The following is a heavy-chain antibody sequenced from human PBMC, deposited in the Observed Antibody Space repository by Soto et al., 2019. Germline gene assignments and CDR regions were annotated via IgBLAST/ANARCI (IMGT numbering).Heavy chain of an antibody. J-gene: IGHJ4*02. V-gene: IGHV1-3*01. CDR3: ARAWVVVTAPDY. CDR1: GGTFSSYA. CDR2: INAGNGNT. Sequence: ASVKVSCKASGGTFSSYAISWVRQAPGQGLEWMGWINAGNGNTKYSQKFQGRVTITRDTSASTAYMELSSLRSEDTAVYYCARAWVVVTAPDYWGQGTLVTSPQ. D-gene: IGHD2-21*02.